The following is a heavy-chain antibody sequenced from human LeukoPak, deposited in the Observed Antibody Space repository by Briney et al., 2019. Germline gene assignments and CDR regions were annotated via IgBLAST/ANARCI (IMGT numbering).Heavy chain of an antibody. V-gene: IGHV3-33*01. Sequence: GGSLRLSCAASGFTFSSYGMHWVRQAPGKGLEWVAVIWYDGSNKYYADSVKGRFTISRDNSKNTLYLQMNSLRVEDTAVYYCARSAEWLLLSALDYWGQGTLVTVSS. CDR2: IWYDGSNK. D-gene: IGHD3-22*01. CDR1: GFTFSSYG. J-gene: IGHJ4*02. CDR3: ARSAEWLLLSALDY.